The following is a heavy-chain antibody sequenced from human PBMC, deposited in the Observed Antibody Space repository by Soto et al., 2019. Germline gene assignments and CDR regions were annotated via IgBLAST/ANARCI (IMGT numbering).Heavy chain of an antibody. Sequence: ASVKVSCKASGYTFTGYYMHWVRQAPGQGLEWMGWINPNSGGTNYAQKFQGRVTMTTDTSTSTAYMELRSLRSDDTAVYYCARDGIAVAGTFDYWGQGTLVTVSS. CDR3: ARDGIAVAGTFDY. CDR1: GYTFTGYY. V-gene: IGHV1-2*02. D-gene: IGHD6-19*01. CDR2: INPNSGGT. J-gene: IGHJ4*02.